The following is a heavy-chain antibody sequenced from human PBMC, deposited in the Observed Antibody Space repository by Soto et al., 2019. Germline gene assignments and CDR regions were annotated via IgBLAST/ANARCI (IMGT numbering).Heavy chain of an antibody. CDR1: GGTFSSHS. Sequence: GASVKVSCKSSGGTFSSHSINWVRQAPGQGLEWMGGIIPIFGPADFAKKFQGRVTITADESTTTAYMELSSLTSEDTAVYHCATGSFTSTGGRIGYHYNAMDVWGQGTTVTVSS. V-gene: IGHV1-69*13. CDR2: IIPIFGPA. D-gene: IGHD1-1*01. J-gene: IGHJ6*02. CDR3: ATGSFTSTGGRIGYHYNAMDV.